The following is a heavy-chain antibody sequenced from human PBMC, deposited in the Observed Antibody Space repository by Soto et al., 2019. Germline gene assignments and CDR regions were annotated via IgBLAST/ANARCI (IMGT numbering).Heavy chain of an antibody. V-gene: IGHV1-69*13. CDR3: ARDSGGVYCGGDCYAFDI. CDR2: IIPIFGTA. D-gene: IGHD2-21*02. J-gene: IGHJ3*02. CDR1: GGTFSSYA. Sequence: SVKVSCKASGGTFSSYAISWVRQAPGQGLEWMGGIIPIFGTANYAQRFQGRVTITADESTSTAYMELSSLRSEDTAVYYCARDSGGVYCGGDCYAFDIWGQGTMVTVSS.